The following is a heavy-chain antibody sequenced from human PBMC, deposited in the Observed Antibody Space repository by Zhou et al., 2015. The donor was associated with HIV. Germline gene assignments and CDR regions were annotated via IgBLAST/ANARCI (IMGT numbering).Heavy chain of an antibody. V-gene: IGHV3-11*04. CDR2: VSSSGSTI. CDR1: GFTFSDYY. CDR3: ARIQQQPATPYYFDY. J-gene: IGHJ4*02. D-gene: IGHD6-13*01. Sequence: QVQLVESGGGLVKPGGSLRLSCAASGFTFSDYYMTWIRQAPGKGLEWVSYVSSSGSTIYYADSVKGRFTISRDNAKNSLYLQMNSLRAEDTAVYYCARIQQQPATPYYFDYWGQGTLVTVSS.